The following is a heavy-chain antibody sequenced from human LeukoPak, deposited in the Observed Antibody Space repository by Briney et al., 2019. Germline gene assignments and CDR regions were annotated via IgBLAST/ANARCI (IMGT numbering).Heavy chain of an antibody. CDR3: ARDPFGVVTPIDY. J-gene: IGHJ4*02. D-gene: IGHD3-3*01. CDR1: GFTFSSYW. CDR2: IKQDRSEK. Sequence: GGSLRLSCAASGFTFSSYWMSWVRQAPGKGLEWVANIKQDRSEKYYVDSVKGRFTISRDNAKNSLYLQMNSLRAEDTAVYYCARDPFGVVTPIDYWGQGTLVTVSS. V-gene: IGHV3-7*01.